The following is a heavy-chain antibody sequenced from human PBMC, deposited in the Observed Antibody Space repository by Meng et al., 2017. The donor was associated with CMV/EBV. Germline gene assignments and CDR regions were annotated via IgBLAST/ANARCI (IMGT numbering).Heavy chain of an antibody. CDR3: ARGPYIAAATGGRFDY. Sequence: ASVKVSCKASGYTFTGYYMHWVRQAPGQGLEWMGWINPNSGGTNYAQKFQGRVTMTRDTSISTAYMELSRLRSDDTAVYYCARGPYIAAATGGRFDYWGQGTLGTVSS. D-gene: IGHD6-13*01. CDR1: GYTFTGYY. V-gene: IGHV1-2*02. CDR2: INPNSGGT. J-gene: IGHJ4*02.